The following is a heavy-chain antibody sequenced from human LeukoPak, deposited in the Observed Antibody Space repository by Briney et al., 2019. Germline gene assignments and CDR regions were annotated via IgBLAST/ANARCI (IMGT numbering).Heavy chain of an antibody. D-gene: IGHD3-22*01. Sequence: GRSLRLSCAASGFTFSSYGMHWVRQAPGKGLEWVSSISSSSSHIHSADSVKGRFTISRDNAKNSLYLQMNSLRAEDTAVYYCARDLYDSGGYSSPIDYWGQGTLVTVSS. V-gene: IGHV3-21*01. CDR3: ARDLYDSGGYSSPIDY. J-gene: IGHJ4*02. CDR2: ISSSSSHI. CDR1: GFTFSSYG.